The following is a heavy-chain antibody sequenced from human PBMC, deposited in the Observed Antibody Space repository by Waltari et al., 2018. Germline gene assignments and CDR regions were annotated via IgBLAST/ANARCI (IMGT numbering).Heavy chain of an antibody. Sequence: QVQLQESGPGLVKPSETLSLTCTVSGGSISSYYWSWIRQPAGKGLEWIGRIYTSGGTNHNPTLKSRVTMSVDTSKNQFSLKLSAVTAADTVVYYCAREAPPDWFDPWGQGTLVTVSS. CDR3: AREAPPDWFDP. CDR1: GGSISSYY. J-gene: IGHJ5*02. V-gene: IGHV4-4*07. CDR2: IYTSGGT.